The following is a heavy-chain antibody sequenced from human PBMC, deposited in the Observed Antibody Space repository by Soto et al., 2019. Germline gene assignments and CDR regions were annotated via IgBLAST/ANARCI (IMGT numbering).Heavy chain of an antibody. J-gene: IGHJ5*02. CDR1: GGSISSYY. V-gene: IGHV4-4*07. Sequence: SETLSLTCTVSGGSISSYYWSWIRQPAGKGLEWIGRIYTSGSTNYNPSLKSRVTMSVDTSKNQFSLKLSSVTAADTAVYYCARDSGYCGGGSCYAGLNWFDPWGQGTLVTVSS. D-gene: IGHD2-15*01. CDR3: ARDSGYCGGGSCYAGLNWFDP. CDR2: IYTSGST.